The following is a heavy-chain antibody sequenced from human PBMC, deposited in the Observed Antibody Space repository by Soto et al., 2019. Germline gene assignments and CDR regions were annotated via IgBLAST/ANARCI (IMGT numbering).Heavy chain of an antibody. J-gene: IGHJ3*02. CDR1: AFTISECS. D-gene: IGHD3-22*01. Sequence: GGSLRLSCEASAFTISECSMNWVRQAPGKGLEWLAYITIRTGNVLYADSVRGRFTISADNAENSVILQMNSLRDEDSAVYYCEKDRHRSGWESPHYDAFDIWGQGKRVTVPS. V-gene: IGHV3-48*02. CDR3: EKDRHRSGWESPHYDAFDI. CDR2: ITIRTGNV.